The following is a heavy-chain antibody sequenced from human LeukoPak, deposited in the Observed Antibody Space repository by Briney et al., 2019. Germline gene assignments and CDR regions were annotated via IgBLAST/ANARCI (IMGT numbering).Heavy chain of an antibody. CDR1: GFTFSSYG. J-gene: IGHJ3*02. Sequence: AGGTLRLSCAASGFTFSSYGMSWVRQAPGKGLEWVSGISGSGGSTFYADSVKGRFTISRDNSKNTLYLQMNSLRAEDTAVYYCARGGSYLSAFDIWGQGTMVTVSS. V-gene: IGHV3-23*01. CDR2: ISGSGGST. CDR3: ARGGSYLSAFDI. D-gene: IGHD1-26*01.